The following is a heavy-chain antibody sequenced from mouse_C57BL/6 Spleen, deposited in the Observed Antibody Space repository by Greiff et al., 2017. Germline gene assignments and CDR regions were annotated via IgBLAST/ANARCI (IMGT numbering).Heavy chain of an antibody. V-gene: IGHV1-52*01. CDR3: ARSKYDYDVFDY. CDR1: GYTFTSYW. CDR2: IDPSDSET. Sequence: QVQLKQPGAELVRPGSSVKLSCKASGYTFTSYWMHWVKQRPIQGLEWIGNIDPSDSETHYNQKFKDKATLTVDKSSSTAYMQLSSLTSEDSAVYYCARSKYDYDVFDYWGQGTTLTVSS. J-gene: IGHJ2*01. D-gene: IGHD2-4*01.